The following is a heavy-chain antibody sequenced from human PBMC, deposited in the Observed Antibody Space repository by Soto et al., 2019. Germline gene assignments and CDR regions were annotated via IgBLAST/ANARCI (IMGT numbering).Heavy chain of an antibody. CDR1: GFTVDDYA. V-gene: IGHV3-9*01. CDR3: AKDRNNDYSNDYCSYGMDV. J-gene: IGHJ6*04. Sequence: EVQLVESGGGLVQPGRSLRLSCAASGFTVDDYAMHWVRQAPGKGLEWVSGISWNSGSIGYADSVKGRFTISRDNVKNSLYLQMHSLRAEDTALYYCAKDRNNDYSNDYCSYGMDVWGKGTTVTVSS. D-gene: IGHD4-4*01. CDR2: ISWNSGSI.